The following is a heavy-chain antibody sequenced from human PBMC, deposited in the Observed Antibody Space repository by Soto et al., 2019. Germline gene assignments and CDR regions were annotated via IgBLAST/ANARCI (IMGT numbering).Heavy chain of an antibody. Sequence: QVQLVQSGAEVRKPGASVTVSCRSSGDSFNDYYIHWVRQAPGQGFEWMGWINPNGGVTKYAQQCQGWVSMTRDTSIRTVYMQLSRLRSDDTAVYYCARESGGATATLDYYYFYMDVWGTGTTVTVSS. CDR2: INPNGGVT. J-gene: IGHJ6*03. D-gene: IGHD5-12*01. CDR1: GDSFNDYY. CDR3: ARESGGATATLDYYYFYMDV. V-gene: IGHV1-2*04.